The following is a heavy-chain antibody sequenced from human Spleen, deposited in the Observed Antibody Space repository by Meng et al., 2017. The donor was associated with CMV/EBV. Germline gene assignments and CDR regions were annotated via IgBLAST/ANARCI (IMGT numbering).Heavy chain of an antibody. D-gene: IGHD2-2*01. Sequence: GGSLRLSCAASGFTFDDYAMHWVRQAPGKGLEWVSGISWNSGSIGYADSVKGRFTISRDNAKNTLYVQMNSLRAEDTAVYYCTRGRLSPGYCSSTNCPPSIDYWGQGTLVTVSS. V-gene: IGHV3-9*01. CDR2: ISWNSGSI. CDR3: TRGRLSPGYCSSTNCPPSIDY. J-gene: IGHJ4*02. CDR1: GFTFDDYA.